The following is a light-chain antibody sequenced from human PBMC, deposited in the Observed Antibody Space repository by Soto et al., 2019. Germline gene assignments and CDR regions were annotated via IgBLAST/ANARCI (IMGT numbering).Light chain of an antibody. CDR3: QQTYSLVT. Sequence: DIQMTQSPSSLSASVGDKVTITCWASQSIGIFLNWYQQKPGKAPQLLIYTASSLPSGVPSRFSASGSGTDFTLTIRSLQPEDFATYYCQQTYSLVTFGGGTKVEIK. J-gene: IGKJ4*01. V-gene: IGKV1-39*01. CDR1: QSIGIF. CDR2: TAS.